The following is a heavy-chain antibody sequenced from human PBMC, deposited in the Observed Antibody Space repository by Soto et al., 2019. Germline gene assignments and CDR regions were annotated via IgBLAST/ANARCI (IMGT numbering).Heavy chain of an antibody. CDR3: ARVKDSSSSIWFDP. D-gene: IGHD6-6*01. Sequence: SVKVSCKASGGTFSSYAISWVRQAPGQGLEWMGGIIPIFGTANYAQKFQGRVTITRDTSTSTVYMELSSLRSEDTAVYYCARVKDSSSSIWFDPWGQGTLVTVSS. V-gene: IGHV1-69*05. CDR1: GGTFSSYA. J-gene: IGHJ5*02. CDR2: IIPIFGTA.